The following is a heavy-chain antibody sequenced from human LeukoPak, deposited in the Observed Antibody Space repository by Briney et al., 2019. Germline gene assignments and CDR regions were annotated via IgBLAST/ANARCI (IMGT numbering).Heavy chain of an antibody. CDR2: IYPGDSDT. CDR1: GYIFTSYW. CDR3: ACSYYYGSGSHDAFDI. J-gene: IGHJ3*02. Sequence: GESLQISCKGSGYIFTSYWIGWVRQLPGKGLEWMGIIYPGDSDTRYSPSFQGQVTISADKSISTAYLQWSSLKASDTAMYYCACSYYYGSGSHDAFDIWGQGTMATVSS. V-gene: IGHV5-51*01. D-gene: IGHD3-10*01.